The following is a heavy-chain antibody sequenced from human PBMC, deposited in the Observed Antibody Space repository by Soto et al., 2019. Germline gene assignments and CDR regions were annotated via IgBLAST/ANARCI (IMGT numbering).Heavy chain of an antibody. J-gene: IGHJ4*02. Sequence: XXVKVSCKASGGTFSSYTISGVRQAPGQGLEWMGWISAYNGNTDYAQKLQGRVTMTTDTSTSTAYMELRSLRSDDTAVYYCARESSSSCHDYWGQGTLVTVSS. D-gene: IGHD6-13*01. CDR1: GGTFSSYT. CDR2: ISAYNGNT. V-gene: IGHV1-18*01. CDR3: ARESSSSCHDY.